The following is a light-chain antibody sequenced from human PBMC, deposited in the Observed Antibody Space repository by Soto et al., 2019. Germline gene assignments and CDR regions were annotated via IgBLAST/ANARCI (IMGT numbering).Light chain of an antibody. J-gene: IGLJ1*01. CDR1: SSDFGSYKF. CDR3: FSFTSTNTHV. Sequence: QSVLTQPASVSGSAGQSVTISCTGTSSDFGSYKFVSWYQHHPGKVPKVIIYETSKRPSGVSDRFSGSKSGNTASLTISGLQAEDEADYYCFSFTSTNTHVFGSGTKVTLL. V-gene: IGLV2-23*01. CDR2: ETS.